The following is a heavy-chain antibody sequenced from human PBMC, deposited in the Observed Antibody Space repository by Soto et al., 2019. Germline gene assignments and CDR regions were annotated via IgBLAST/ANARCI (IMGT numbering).Heavy chain of an antibody. CDR2: ISSDSDSI. CDR1: GFSFEIYH. J-gene: IGHJ5*02. Sequence: LXLSFDSPGFSFEIYHMNWVRQAPGKGLEWVSSISSDSDSIFYGDSVKGRFIISRDNAKNSLFLQMNNLSGDDTAVYYCARQRFGSFSGSYVFDLWGQGTQVTVYS. D-gene: IGHD3-16*01. V-gene: IGHV3-21*01. CDR3: ARQRFGSFSGSYVFDL.